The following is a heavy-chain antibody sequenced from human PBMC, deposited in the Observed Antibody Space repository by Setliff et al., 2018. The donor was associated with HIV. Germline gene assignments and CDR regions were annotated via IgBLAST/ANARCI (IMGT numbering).Heavy chain of an antibody. CDR2: MSGSTGDT. D-gene: IGHD1-1*01. J-gene: IGHJ4*02. Sequence: PGGSLRLFCAASGFTFYSYAMSWVRQAPGKGLEWVATMSGSTGDTYYADSVKGRFTISRDNSKNTLSLQMNSLGAEDTAIYYCANRLRGYNKWYYFDYWGQGTLVTVSS. V-gene: IGHV3-23*01. CDR3: ANRLRGYNKWYYFDY. CDR1: GFTFYSYA.